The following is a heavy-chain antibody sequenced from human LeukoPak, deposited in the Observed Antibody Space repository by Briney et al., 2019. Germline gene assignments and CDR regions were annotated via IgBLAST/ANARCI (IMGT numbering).Heavy chain of an antibody. CDR3: AKTWAGPVNGLLWFGELSDNWFDP. J-gene: IGHJ5*02. Sequence: GGSLRLSCAASGFTFSSYGMHWVRQAPGKGLEWVAFIRYDGSNKYYADFVKGRFTISRDNSKNTLYLQMNSLRAEDTAVYYCAKTWAGPVNGLLWFGELSDNWFDPWGQGTLVTVSS. CDR1: GFTFSSYG. V-gene: IGHV3-30*02. CDR2: IRYDGSNK. D-gene: IGHD3-10*01.